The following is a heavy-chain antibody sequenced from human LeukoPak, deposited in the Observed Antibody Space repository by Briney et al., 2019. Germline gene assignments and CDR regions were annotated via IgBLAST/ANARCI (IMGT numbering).Heavy chain of an antibody. CDR1: GGSISSSSYY. J-gene: IGHJ5*02. CDR2: IYYSGST. Sequence: PSETLSLTCTVSGGSISSSSYYWSWIRQPPGKGLEWIGYIYYSGSTNYNPSLKSRFTISVDTSKNQFSLKLSSVTAADTAVYYCARADCGGDWCWFDPWGQGTLVTVSS. V-gene: IGHV4-61*01. D-gene: IGHD2-21*02. CDR3: ARADCGGDWCWFDP.